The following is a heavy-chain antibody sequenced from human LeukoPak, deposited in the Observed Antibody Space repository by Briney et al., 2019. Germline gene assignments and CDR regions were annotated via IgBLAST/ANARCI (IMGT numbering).Heavy chain of an antibody. CDR2: ISHSGTT. J-gene: IGHJ4*02. CDR3: ARGRPGY. Sequence: PSETLSLTCAVYGGSFSDYYWTWIRQTPGKGLEWIGQISHSGTTSYNPSLESRVTMSVDTSKNQFSLKLTSVTAADTAVYYCARGRPGYWGQGTLVTVSS. V-gene: IGHV4-34*01. CDR1: GGSFSDYY.